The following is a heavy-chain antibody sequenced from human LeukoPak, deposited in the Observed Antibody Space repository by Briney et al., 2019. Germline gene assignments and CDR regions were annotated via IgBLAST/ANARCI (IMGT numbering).Heavy chain of an antibody. CDR2: ISNSSGTI. V-gene: IGHV3-48*02. J-gene: IGHJ4*02. CDR1: GFTFSTYS. CDR3: ARAISYFEY. D-gene: IGHD3-10*01. Sequence: GGSLRLSCAASGFTFSTYSMNWVRQAPGKGPEWLSYISNSSGTIYYADSVKGRFTISRDNAKNSLNLQMNSLRDEDTAVYYCARAISYFEYWGPGTLVAVSS.